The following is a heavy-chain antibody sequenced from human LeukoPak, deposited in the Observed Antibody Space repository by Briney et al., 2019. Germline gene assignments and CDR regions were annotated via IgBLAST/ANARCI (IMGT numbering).Heavy chain of an antibody. CDR1: GGSISSGSYY. CDR2: IFDSGNT. Sequence: SETLSLTCTVSGGSISSGSYYWSWIRQPAGKGLEWIGYIFDSGNTNYSPSLRSRVSISVDTSKNRFSLRLSSVTAADTAVYYCARFAYCSGGTCVYAFDIWGQGTVVTVSS. CDR3: ARFAYCSGGTCVYAFDI. V-gene: IGHV4-61*10. D-gene: IGHD2-15*01. J-gene: IGHJ3*02.